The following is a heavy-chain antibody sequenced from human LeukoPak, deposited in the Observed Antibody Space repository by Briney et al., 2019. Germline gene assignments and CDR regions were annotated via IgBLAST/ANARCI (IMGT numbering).Heavy chain of an antibody. V-gene: IGHV3-7*01. J-gene: IGHJ3*02. CDR1: GFTFSSYW. CDR3: ARGALHCSSTSCSYDAFDI. CDR2: IKQDGSEK. D-gene: IGHD2-2*01. Sequence: GGSLRLSCAASGFTFSSYWMSWVRQAPGKGLEWVANIKQDGSEKYYVGSVKGRFTISRDNAKNSLYLQMNSLRVEDTAVYYCARGALHCSSTSCSYDAFDIWGQGTMVTVSS.